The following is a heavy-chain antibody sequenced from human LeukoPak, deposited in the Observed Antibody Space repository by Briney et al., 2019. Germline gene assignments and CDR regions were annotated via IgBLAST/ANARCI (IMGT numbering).Heavy chain of an antibody. CDR2: TYYRSKWYS. Sequence: SQTLSLTCAISGDSVSSINGAWNWVRQSPSRGLEWLGRTYYRSKWYSDYAVPIQGRISINPDTSKNQFTLHLFSVTPDDTAVYYCARDVATTGWYTFDYWGQGTRVAVSS. J-gene: IGHJ4*02. CDR1: GDSVSSINGA. CDR3: ARDVATTGWYTFDY. D-gene: IGHD6-19*01. V-gene: IGHV6-1*01.